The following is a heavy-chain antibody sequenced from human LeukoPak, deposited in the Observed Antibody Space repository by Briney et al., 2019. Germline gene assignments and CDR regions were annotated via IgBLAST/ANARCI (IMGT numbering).Heavy chain of an antibody. Sequence: SVKVSCKASGGTFSSYAISCVRQAPGQGLELMGRTIPIFGPANYAQKFQGRVTITTDESASTAYMELSSLRSEDTAVYYCARSVAARPSAHYYYYYYMDVWGKGTTVTVSS. CDR2: TIPIFGPA. V-gene: IGHV1-69*05. CDR1: GGTFSSYA. J-gene: IGHJ6*03. CDR3: ARSVAARPSAHYYYYYYMDV. D-gene: IGHD6-6*01.